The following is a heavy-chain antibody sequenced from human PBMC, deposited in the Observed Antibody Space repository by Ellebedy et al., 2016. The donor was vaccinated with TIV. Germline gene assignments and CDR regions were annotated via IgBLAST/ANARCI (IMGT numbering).Heavy chain of an antibody. CDR3: ARDISGSYYADY. D-gene: IGHD1-26*01. J-gene: IGHJ4*02. CDR1: GFTFCSHA. V-gene: IGHV3-30-3*01. Sequence: PGGSLRLSCAASGFTFCSHAMLWGRQAPGKGVERVIFISYDGSRRYYADSVKGRFTLSRDNSKDTLDLQMNSLRAEDTAVYYCARDISGSYYADYWGQGTLVTVSS. CDR2: ISYDGSRR.